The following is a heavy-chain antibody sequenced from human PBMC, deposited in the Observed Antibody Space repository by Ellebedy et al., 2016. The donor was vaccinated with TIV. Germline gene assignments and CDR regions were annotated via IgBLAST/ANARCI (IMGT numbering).Heavy chain of an antibody. V-gene: IGHV3-9*01. D-gene: IGHD2-2*01. CDR2: ISWNSGSI. J-gene: IGHJ4*02. CDR3: AKTYHPVVVPGAISN. Sequence: GGSLRLXXAASGFTFDDYAMHWVRQAPGKGLEWVSGISWNSGSIDYADSVNGRFTISRDNAKNSLYLQMNSLRAEDTALYYCAKTYHPVVVPGAISNWGQGTLVTVSS. CDR1: GFTFDDYA.